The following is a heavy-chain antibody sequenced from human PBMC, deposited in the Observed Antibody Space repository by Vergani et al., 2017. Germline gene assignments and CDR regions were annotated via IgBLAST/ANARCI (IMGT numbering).Heavy chain of an antibody. CDR2: IYYSGST. D-gene: IGHD3-10*01. J-gene: IGHJ2*01. CDR3: ARVTGIGVRYFDL. V-gene: IGHV4-59*01. CDR1: GGSISSYY. Sequence: QVQLQESGPGLVKPSETLSLTCTVSGGSISSYYWSWIRPPPGKGLEWIGYIYYSGSTNYNPSLKSRVTISFDTSKNPLPLKLSSVTAADTAVYYCARVTGIGVRYFDLWGRGTLVTVSS.